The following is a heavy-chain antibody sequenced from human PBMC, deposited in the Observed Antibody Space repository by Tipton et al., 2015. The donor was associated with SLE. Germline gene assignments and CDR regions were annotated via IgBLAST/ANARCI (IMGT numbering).Heavy chain of an antibody. CDR3: ARVGPFGVVGFDY. Sequence: GLVKPSETLSLTCAVAVYGGSFSGYYWSWIRQPPGKGLEWIGYIYYSGSTYYNPSLKSRVTISVDTSKNQFSLKLSSVTAADTAVYYCARVGPFGVVGFDYWGQGTLVTVSS. D-gene: IGHD3-3*01. CDR2: IYYSGST. V-gene: IGHV4-30-4*08. CDR1: VYGGSFSGYY. J-gene: IGHJ4*02.